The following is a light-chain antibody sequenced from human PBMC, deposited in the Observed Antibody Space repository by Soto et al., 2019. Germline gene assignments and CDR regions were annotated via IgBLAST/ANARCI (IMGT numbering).Light chain of an antibody. V-gene: IGKV1-6*01. Sequence: AIQTTQSPSSLSASVGDRVTMTCRASQDIRKDLAWYQQKPGKAPQILIYGASTLQTGVASRFSASGSATDFTLTISSLQPEDSAAYYCLQDYNYPFPFGQGTKVDI. CDR2: GAS. CDR1: QDIRKD. J-gene: IGKJ2*01. CDR3: LQDYNYPFP.